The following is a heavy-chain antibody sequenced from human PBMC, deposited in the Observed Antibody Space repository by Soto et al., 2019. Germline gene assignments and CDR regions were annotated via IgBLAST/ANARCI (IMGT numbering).Heavy chain of an antibody. J-gene: IGHJ4*02. V-gene: IGHV5-51*01. CDR3: TRGLGRAKTGGPYYFDS. CDR1: GYIFTDYW. CDR2: IYPGDSDT. D-gene: IGHD7-27*01. Sequence: PGESLKISCQGSGYIFTDYWINWVRQMPGKGLEWMGIIYPGDSDTRYSPSFRGQVTISVDTSVSTAYLQWNDLKASDTAVYYCTRGLGRAKTGGPYYFDSWGRGTLVTVSS.